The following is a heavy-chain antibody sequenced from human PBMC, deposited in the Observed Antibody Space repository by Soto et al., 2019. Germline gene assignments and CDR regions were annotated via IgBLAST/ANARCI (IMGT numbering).Heavy chain of an antibody. V-gene: IGHV5-51*01. CDR3: ARGKGYYYDSSLPPHNWFDP. CDR1: GYSFTSYW. CDR2: IYPGDSDT. Sequence: EVQLVQSGAEVKKPGESLKISCKGSGYSFTSYWIGWVRQMPGKGLEWMGIIYPGDSDTRYSPSFQGQVTISADKSISTAYLQWSSLKASDTAMYYCARGKGYYYDSSLPPHNWFDPWGQGTLVTVSS. J-gene: IGHJ5*02. D-gene: IGHD3-22*01.